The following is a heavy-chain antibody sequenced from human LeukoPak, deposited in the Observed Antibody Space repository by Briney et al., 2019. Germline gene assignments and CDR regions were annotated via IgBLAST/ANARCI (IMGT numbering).Heavy chain of an antibody. V-gene: IGHV3-7*01. D-gene: IGHD6-13*01. CDR3: ARDPYSSSWYLDYYYGMDV. CDR2: MKQDGSEK. J-gene: IGHJ6*02. CDR1: GFTFSSYW. Sequence: GGSLRLSCAASGFTFSSYWMSWVRQAPGKGLEWVANMKQDGSEKYYVDSVKGRFTISRDNAKNSLYLQMNSLRAEDTAVYYCARDPYSSSWYLDYYYGMDVWGQGTTVTVSS.